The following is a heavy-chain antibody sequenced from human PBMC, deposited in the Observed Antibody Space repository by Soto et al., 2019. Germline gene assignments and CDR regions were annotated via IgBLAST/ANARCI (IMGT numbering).Heavy chain of an antibody. Sequence: GASVKVSCKTSGYRFSNYGITWVRQAPGQPLEWLGWISLYSDGTNYAQKFQGRVSMTTDTSTTTAYMELRSLRSDDTAVYYCARVVPGAEAWFGPWGQGTLVTVSS. CDR2: ISLYSDGT. J-gene: IGHJ5*02. CDR1: GYRFSNYG. V-gene: IGHV1-18*01. D-gene: IGHD2-2*01. CDR3: ARVVPGAEAWFGP.